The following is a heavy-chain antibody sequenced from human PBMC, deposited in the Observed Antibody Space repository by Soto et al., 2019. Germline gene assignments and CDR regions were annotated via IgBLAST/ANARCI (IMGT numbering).Heavy chain of an antibody. CDR2: INAGNGNT. J-gene: IGHJ6*02. CDR1: GYTFTSYA. V-gene: IGHV1-3*01. D-gene: IGHD2-2*01. Sequence: VASVKVSCKASGYTFTSYAMHWVRQAPGQRLEWMGWINAGNGNTKYSQKFQGRVTITRDTSASTAYMEMSSLRSEDTAVYYCARSAGGYIVLVPADYYYDMDVWGQGTTVTVSS. CDR3: ARSAGGYIVLVPADYYYDMDV.